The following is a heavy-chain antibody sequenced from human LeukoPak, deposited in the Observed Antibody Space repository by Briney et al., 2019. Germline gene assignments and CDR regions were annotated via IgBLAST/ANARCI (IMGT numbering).Heavy chain of an antibody. CDR1: GGSISIYY. Sequence: SETLSLTCTVSGGSISIYYWSWIRQPPGKGLEWIGYIYYSGSTNYNPSLKSRVTISVDTSKNQFSLKLSSVTAADTAVYYCARGTGYSSGWYGRRGLGRAIDDWGQGTLVTVSS. CDR2: IYYSGST. J-gene: IGHJ4*02. V-gene: IGHV4-59*01. CDR3: ARGTGYSSGWYGRRGLGRAIDD. D-gene: IGHD6-19*01.